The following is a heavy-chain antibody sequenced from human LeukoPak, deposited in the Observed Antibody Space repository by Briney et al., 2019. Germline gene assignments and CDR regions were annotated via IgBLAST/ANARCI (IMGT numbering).Heavy chain of an antibody. CDR2: INPNSGGT. J-gene: IGHJ4*02. V-gene: IGHV1-2*02. D-gene: IGHD6-13*01. CDR1: GYTFTGYY. Sequence: GASVKVSCKASGYTFTGYYMHRVRQAPGQGLEWMGWINPNSGGTNYAQKFQGRVTMTRDTSISTAYMELSRLRSDDTAVYYRARDPGGSSWYFDYWGQGTLVTVSS. CDR3: ARDPGGSSWYFDY.